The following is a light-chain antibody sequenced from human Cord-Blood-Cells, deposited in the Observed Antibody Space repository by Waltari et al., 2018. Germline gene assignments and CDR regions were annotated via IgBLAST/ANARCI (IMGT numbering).Light chain of an antibody. CDR1: QSVSSY. CDR3: QQRSNWLT. CDR2: DAS. V-gene: IGKV3-11*01. J-gene: IGKJ4*01. Sequence: DIVLTQSPATLSLSPGERATLSCRATQSVSSYLSWYQQKPGQAPRLLIYDASNRATGSPAMSSGSGSGTDFTLTSSSLEPEDFAVYYCQQRSNWLTFGGGTKVEIK.